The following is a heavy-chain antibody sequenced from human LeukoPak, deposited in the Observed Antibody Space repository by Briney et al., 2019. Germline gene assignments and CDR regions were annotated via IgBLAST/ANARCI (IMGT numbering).Heavy chain of an antibody. J-gene: IGHJ4*02. D-gene: IGHD5-18*01. V-gene: IGHV3-48*03. Sequence: GGSLTLSCAPSGLTLSSSEMKWVRQAPGRGLEWVSYHSSIGGNIDHTDSVKGRLTISRHHAKNSLYLQMNSERAEDTAVYYCARGTAMPPWGEGTLVTVSS. CDR3: ARGTAMPP. CDR1: GLTLSSSE. CDR2: HSSIGGNI.